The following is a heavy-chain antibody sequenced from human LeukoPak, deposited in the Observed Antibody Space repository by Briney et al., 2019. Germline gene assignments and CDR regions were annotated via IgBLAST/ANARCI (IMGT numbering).Heavy chain of an antibody. Sequence: GGSLRLSCAASGFTFTSYSMNWVRQAPGKGLEWVSYISSSSSIIYYADSVKGRFTISRDNAKNSLYLQMNSLRAEDTAVYYCAKAESYYYDSSGYPLWGDYYYYYMDVWGKGTTVTVSS. D-gene: IGHD3-22*01. J-gene: IGHJ6*03. V-gene: IGHV3-48*04. CDR1: GFTFTSYS. CDR2: ISSSSSII. CDR3: AKAESYYYDSSGYPLWGDYYYYYMDV.